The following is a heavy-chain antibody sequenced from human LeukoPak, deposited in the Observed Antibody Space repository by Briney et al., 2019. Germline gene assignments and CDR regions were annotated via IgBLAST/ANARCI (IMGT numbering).Heavy chain of an antibody. Sequence: SETLSLTCALYGGSFSGYYWSWIRQPPGKGLEWIGEINHSGSTNYNPSLESRVTISVDTSKSQFSLRLTSVTAADTAVYYCARHSSLGHFDFWGQGTLVTVSS. CDR2: INHSGST. CDR3: ARHSSLGHFDF. CDR1: GGSFSGYY. V-gene: IGHV4-34*01. J-gene: IGHJ4*02.